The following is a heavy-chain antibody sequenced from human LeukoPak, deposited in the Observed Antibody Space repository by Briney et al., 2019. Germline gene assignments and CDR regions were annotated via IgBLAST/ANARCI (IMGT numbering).Heavy chain of an antibody. CDR2: INAGNGNT. CDR1: GYTFTSYA. J-gene: IGHJ4*02. V-gene: IGHV1-3*01. D-gene: IGHD5-18*01. CDR3: ARDADTAMLYFDY. Sequence: SVKVSCKASGYTFTSYAMHWVRQAPGQRLEWMGWINAGNGNTKYSQKFQGRVTITRDTSASTAYMELSSLRSEDTAVYYCARDADTAMLYFDYWGQGTLVTVSS.